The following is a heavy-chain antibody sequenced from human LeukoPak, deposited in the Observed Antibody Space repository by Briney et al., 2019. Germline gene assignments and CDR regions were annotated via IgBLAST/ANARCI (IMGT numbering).Heavy chain of an antibody. CDR1: GFTFSDYY. V-gene: IGHV3-11*04. D-gene: IGHD6-13*01. CDR2: ISSSGSTI. CDR3: ARDPAAAKFDP. Sequence: GGSLRLSCADSGFTFSDYYMSWIRQAPGKGLEWVSYISSSGSTIYYADSVKGRFTISRDNAKNSLYLQMNSLRAEDTAVYYCARDPAAAKFDPWGQGTLVTVSS. J-gene: IGHJ5*02.